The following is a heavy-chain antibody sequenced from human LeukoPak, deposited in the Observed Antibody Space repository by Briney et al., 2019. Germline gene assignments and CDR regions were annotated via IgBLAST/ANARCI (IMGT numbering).Heavy chain of an antibody. Sequence: GESLRLSCAASGFIFTTYSVNWVRQAPGKGLEWVSSISSSSTYISYADSVEGRFTISRDNAKNSLYLQMNSLRAEDTAIYYCVRSNKDAFDIWGQGTMVTVSS. V-gene: IGHV3-21*04. CDR1: GFIFTTYS. CDR2: ISSSSTYI. CDR3: VRSNKDAFDI. D-gene: IGHD1/OR15-1a*01. J-gene: IGHJ3*02.